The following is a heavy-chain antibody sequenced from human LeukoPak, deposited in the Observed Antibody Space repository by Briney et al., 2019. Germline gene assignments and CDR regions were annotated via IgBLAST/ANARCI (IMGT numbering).Heavy chain of an antibody. CDR3: VKGLYYGDYGHYYYGMDV. Sequence: PGGSLRLSCSASGFTFSSYAMRWVRQAPGKGLEYVSAISSNGGSTYYADSVKGRLTISRDNSKNTLYLQMSSLRAEDTAVYYCVKGLYYGDYGHYYYGMDVWGQGTTVTVSS. CDR1: GFTFSSYA. CDR2: ISSNGGST. V-gene: IGHV3-64D*06. J-gene: IGHJ6*02. D-gene: IGHD4-17*01.